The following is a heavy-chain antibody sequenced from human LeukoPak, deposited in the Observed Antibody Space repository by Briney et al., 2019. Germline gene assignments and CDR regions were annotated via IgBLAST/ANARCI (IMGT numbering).Heavy chain of an antibody. CDR3: GRYGMVGATPDY. V-gene: IGHV3-21*01. CDR2: SDINSGSM. D-gene: IGHD1-26*01. CDR1: GFTIRTFG. Sequence: PGGSLRLSCAASGFTIRTFGMNWVRQAPGKGLEWVSSSDINSGSMYYSDSVKGRFTISRDNTKNSLYLQMNSLRAEDTAVYYCGRYGMVGATPDYWGQGTLVTVSP. J-gene: IGHJ4*02.